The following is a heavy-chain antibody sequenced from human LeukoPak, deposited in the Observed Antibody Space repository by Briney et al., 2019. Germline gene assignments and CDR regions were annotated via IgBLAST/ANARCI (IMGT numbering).Heavy chain of an antibody. CDR1: SGSISSGSSY. Sequence: KSSETLSLTCSVSSGSISSGSSYWNWIRQPAGKGLEWIGHIYTSGSTHYNPSLQRRATIPADTSKEQFSLTLSSVTAADTAVYFCARGGDYDVLTGYHYYFDYWGQGTLVTVSS. CDR3: ARGGDYDVLTGYHYYFDY. J-gene: IGHJ4*02. CDR2: IYTSGST. D-gene: IGHD3-9*01. V-gene: IGHV4-61*09.